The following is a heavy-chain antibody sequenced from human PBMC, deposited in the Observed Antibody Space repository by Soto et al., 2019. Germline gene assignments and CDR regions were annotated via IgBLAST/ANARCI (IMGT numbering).Heavy chain of an antibody. Sequence: SETLSLTCTVSGGSISSYYWSWIRQPPGKGLEWIGYIYYSGSTNYNPSLKSRVTISVDTSKNQFSLKLSSVTAADTAVYYCARGGFWSGYFRYYYYGMDVWGQGITVTVSS. D-gene: IGHD3-3*01. CDR1: GGSISSYY. CDR3: ARGGFWSGYFRYYYYGMDV. CDR2: IYYSGST. V-gene: IGHV4-59*01. J-gene: IGHJ6*02.